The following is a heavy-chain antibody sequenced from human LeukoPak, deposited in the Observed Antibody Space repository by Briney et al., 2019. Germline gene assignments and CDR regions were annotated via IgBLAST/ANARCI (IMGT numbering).Heavy chain of an antibody. CDR1: GGSISSGGYY. V-gene: IGHV4-31*03. CDR3: ARGGEWLLST. Sequence: SETLSLTCTVSGGSISSGGYYWSWIRQHPGKGLEWIGYIYYSGSTYYHPSLKSRVTILVDTSKHQCSLKLSSVTAADTAVYYCARGGEWLLSTWGQGTLVTVSS. D-gene: IGHD3-3*01. J-gene: IGHJ5*02. CDR2: IYYSGST.